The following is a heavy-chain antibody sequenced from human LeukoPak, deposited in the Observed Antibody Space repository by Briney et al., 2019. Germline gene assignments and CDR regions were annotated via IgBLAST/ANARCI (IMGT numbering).Heavy chain of an antibody. CDR3: AREGYCSSTSCQFDY. J-gene: IGHJ4*02. Sequence: PGGSLRLSCAASGFTFSDYYMSWIRQAPGKGLEWVSYISSSSSYTNYADSVKGRFTISRENAKNSLYLQMNSLRAEDTAVYYCAREGYCSSTSCQFDYWGQGTLVTVSS. V-gene: IGHV3-11*06. D-gene: IGHD2-2*01. CDR1: GFTFSDYY. CDR2: ISSSSSYT.